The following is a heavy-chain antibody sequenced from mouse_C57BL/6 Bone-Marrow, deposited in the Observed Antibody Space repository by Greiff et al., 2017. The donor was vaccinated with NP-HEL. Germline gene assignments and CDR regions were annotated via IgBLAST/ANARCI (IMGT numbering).Heavy chain of an antibody. CDR3: ASLTTGFDY. CDR2: IRNKANGYTT. V-gene: IGHV7-3*01. J-gene: IGHJ2*01. D-gene: IGHD1-1*01. Sequence: EVKLVESGGGLVQPGGSLSLSCAASGFTFTDYYMSWVRQPPGKELEWLGFIRNKANGYTTEYSASVKGRFTITRDKSQSILYLQMNALRAEDSATYYCASLTTGFDYWGQGTTLTVSS. CDR1: GFTFTDYY.